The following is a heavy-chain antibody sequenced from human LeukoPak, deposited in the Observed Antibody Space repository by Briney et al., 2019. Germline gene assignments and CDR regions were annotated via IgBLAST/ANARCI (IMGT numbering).Heavy chain of an antibody. V-gene: IGHV4-4*02. CDR2: IYHSGST. J-gene: IGHJ4*02. CDR3: PRDFSYSGSFDY. D-gene: IGHD1-26*01. CDR1: GGSISSSNW. Sequence: PSETLSLTCAVSGGSISSSNWWSWVRQPPGKGLEWIGEIYHSGSTNYNPSLKSRVTISVDKSKNQFSLKLSSVTAADTAVYYCPRDFSYSGSFDYWGQGTLVTVSS.